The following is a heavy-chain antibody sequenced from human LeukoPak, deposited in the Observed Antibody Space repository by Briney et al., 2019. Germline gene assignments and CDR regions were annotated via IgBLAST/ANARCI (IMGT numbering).Heavy chain of an antibody. CDR1: GYGFTNYW. CDR2: IYPGDSDT. Sequence: GESLKISCKGSGYGFTNYWIGWVRQMPGKGLEWMRIIYPGDSDTRYSPSFQGQVTISADRSISTAYLQWSSLKAADSAIYYCAKTAYSSSWYVFDYWGQGTLVTVSS. D-gene: IGHD6-13*01. CDR3: AKTAYSSSWYVFDY. V-gene: IGHV5-51*01. J-gene: IGHJ4*02.